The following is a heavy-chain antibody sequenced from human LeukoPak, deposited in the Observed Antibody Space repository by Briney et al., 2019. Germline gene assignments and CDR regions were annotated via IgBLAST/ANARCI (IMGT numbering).Heavy chain of an antibody. D-gene: IGHD4-11*01. J-gene: IGHJ4*02. CDR2: INHSGST. CDR1: GGSFSGYY. Sequence: PSETLSLTCAVYGGSFSGYYWSWIRQPPGKGLEWIGEINHSGSTNYNPSLKSRVTISVDTSKNQFSLQLGSVTAADTAFYYCARHIIYSKKPSFDHWGQGTLVTVSS. CDR3: ARHIIYSKKPSFDH. V-gene: IGHV4-34*01.